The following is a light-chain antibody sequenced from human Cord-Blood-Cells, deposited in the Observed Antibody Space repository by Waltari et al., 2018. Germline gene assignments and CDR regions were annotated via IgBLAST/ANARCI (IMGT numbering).Light chain of an antibody. V-gene: IGKV3D-7*01. Sequence: EIVMTQSPATLSLSPGERATLSCRASQSVSSSYLSWYQQKPGQAPRLLIYGASTRATGIPARFSGSGSGTDFTLTISSLQPEDFAVYYCQQDSTFGPGTKVDIK. J-gene: IGKJ3*01. CDR3: QQDST. CDR2: GAS. CDR1: QSVSSSY.